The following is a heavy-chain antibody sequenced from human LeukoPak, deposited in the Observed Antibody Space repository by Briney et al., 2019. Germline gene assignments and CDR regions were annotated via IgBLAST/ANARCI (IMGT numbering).Heavy chain of an antibody. CDR1: GFTFSSYS. V-gene: IGHV3-48*01. J-gene: IGHJ4*02. CDR2: ISSSSSTI. CDR3: ARAVPSIAARPLDY. Sequence: PGGSLRLSCAASGFTFSSYSMNWVRQAPGKGLEWVSYISSSSSTIYYADSVKGRFTISRDNAKNSLYLQMNSLRAEDTAVYYCARAVPSIAARPLDYWGQGTLVTVSS. D-gene: IGHD6-6*01.